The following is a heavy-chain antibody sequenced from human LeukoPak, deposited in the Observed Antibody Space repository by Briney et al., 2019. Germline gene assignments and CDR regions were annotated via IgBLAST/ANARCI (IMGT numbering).Heavy chain of an antibody. J-gene: IGHJ6*03. Sequence: GGSLRLSCVASGFTFSSYSVNWVRQAPGKGLEWVSCISSSSSYIYYADSVKGRFTISRDNAKNSLYLQMNSLRAEDTAVYYCARVGQNGYYYYYYMDVWGKGTTVTVSS. CDR2: ISSSSSYI. CDR3: ARVGQNGYYYYYYMDV. V-gene: IGHV3-21*01. CDR1: GFTFSSYS.